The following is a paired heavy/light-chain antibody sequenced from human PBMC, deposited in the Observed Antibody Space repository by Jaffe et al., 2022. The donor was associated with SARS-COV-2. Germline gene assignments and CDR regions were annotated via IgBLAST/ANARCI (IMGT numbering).Heavy chain of an antibody. V-gene: IGHV4-61*02. CDR2: IYTSGST. CDR3: ARGGRGLRYFDWSPLTPGYYGMDV. D-gene: IGHD3-9*01. CDR1: GGSISSGSYY. J-gene: IGHJ6*02. Sequence: QVQLQESGPGLVKPSQTLSLTCTVSGGSISSGSYYWSWIRQPAGKGLEWIGRIYTSGSTNYNPSLKSRVTISVDTSKNQFSLKLSSVTAADTAVYYCARGGRGLRYFDWSPLTPGYYGMDVWGQGTTVTVSS.
Light chain of an antibody. Sequence: NFMLTQPHSVSESPGKTVTISCTGSSGSIASNYVQWYQQRPGSAPTTVIYEDNQRPSGVPDRFSGSIDSSSNSASLTISGLKTEDEADYYCQSYDSSNHEVFGGGTKLTVL. CDR1: SGSIASNY. V-gene: IGLV6-57*02. CDR2: EDN. J-gene: IGLJ2*01. CDR3: QSYDSSNHEV.